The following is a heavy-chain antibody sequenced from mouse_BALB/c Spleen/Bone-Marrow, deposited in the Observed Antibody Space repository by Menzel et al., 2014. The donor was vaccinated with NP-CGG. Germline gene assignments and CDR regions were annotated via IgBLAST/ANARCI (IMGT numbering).Heavy chain of an antibody. CDR3: ARKGALRAMDY. CDR1: GYTFTNYW. V-gene: IGHV1-9*01. CDR2: ILPGTGSP. J-gene: IGHJ4*01. Sequence: QVQLQQSGAELMRPGASVKISCKASGYTFTNYWTEWVKRRPGHGLEWIGEILPGTGSPNYNEKFKGKATFALDTSSNTSYMQLSSLTSEDSAVYYCARKGALRAMDYWGQGSSVTVSS.